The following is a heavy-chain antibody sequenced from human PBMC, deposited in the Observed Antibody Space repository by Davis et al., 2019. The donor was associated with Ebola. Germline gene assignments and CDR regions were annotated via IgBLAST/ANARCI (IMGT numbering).Heavy chain of an antibody. CDR1: GFSFSNYG. V-gene: IGHV1-2*06. J-gene: IGHJ6*04. D-gene: IGHD3-10*01. Sequence: GESLKISCAASGFSFSNYGMHWVRQAPGQGLEWMGRINPNSGGTNYAQKFQGRVTMTRDTSISTAYMELSRLRSDDTAVYYCARLGYYGSGGYGMDVWGKGTTVTVSS. CDR2: INPNSGGT. CDR3: ARLGYYGSGGYGMDV.